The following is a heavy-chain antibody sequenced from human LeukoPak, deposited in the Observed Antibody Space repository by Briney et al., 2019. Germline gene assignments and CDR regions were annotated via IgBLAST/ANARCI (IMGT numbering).Heavy chain of an antibody. D-gene: IGHD6-19*01. V-gene: IGHV4-4*07. Sequence: SETLSLTCTVSGGSISSDHWNWIRQPAGKGLEWIGRVFGGGSTNHNPPLQSRVSMSVDTSKNQFSLHLNSVTAADTAVYYCAREMAGRGKFDYWGQGILVTVSS. CDR3: AREMAGRGKFDY. CDR2: VFGGGST. J-gene: IGHJ4*02. CDR1: GGSISSDH.